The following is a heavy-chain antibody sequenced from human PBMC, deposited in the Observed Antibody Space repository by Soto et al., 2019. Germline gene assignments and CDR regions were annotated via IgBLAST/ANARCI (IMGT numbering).Heavy chain of an antibody. J-gene: IGHJ4*02. CDR3: ARVQVRAAAGTALFY. D-gene: IGHD6-13*01. CDR2: IIPVFGTP. V-gene: IGHV1-69*12. CDR1: GGSFSNYG. Sequence: QVQVVQSGAEVKKPGSSVKVSCKASGGSFSNYGISWVRQAPGQGLEWMGGIIPVFGTPHYAQKFQDRVTITADESTSTVYMEVSSLTSEDTAVYYCARVQVRAAAGTALFYWGQGTLVTVSS.